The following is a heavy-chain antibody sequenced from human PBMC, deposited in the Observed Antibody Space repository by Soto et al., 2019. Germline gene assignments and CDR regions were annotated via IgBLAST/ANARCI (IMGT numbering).Heavy chain of an antibody. CDR3: ARDEAVGPTAYSFGY. CDR2: ISNDGNDK. V-gene: IGHV3-30*03. CDR1: GFTFRTYA. J-gene: IGHJ4*02. D-gene: IGHD2-15*01. Sequence: QVQLVESGGGVVQPGRSLGLSCAASGFTFRTYAMHWVRQAPGKGLEWVAVISNDGNDKHSADTVKGRFTISRDNSKNTLYLQMNSLRPEDTAVYYCARDEAVGPTAYSFGYWGQGTLVTVSS.